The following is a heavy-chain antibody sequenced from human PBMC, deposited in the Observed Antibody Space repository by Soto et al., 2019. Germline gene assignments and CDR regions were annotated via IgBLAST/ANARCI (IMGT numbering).Heavy chain of an antibody. Sequence: QVQLVQSGAEVKKPGASVKVSCKASGYTFTSYYMHWVRQAPGQGLEWMGIINPSGGSTSYAQKFQGRVTMTRDTSTSTVYMELSSLRSEDTAVYYCAREPSYYDFWSGYLPDYWGQGTLVTVSS. CDR3: AREPSYYDFWSGYLPDY. CDR2: INPSGGST. J-gene: IGHJ4*02. V-gene: IGHV1-46*03. D-gene: IGHD3-3*01. CDR1: GYTFTSYY.